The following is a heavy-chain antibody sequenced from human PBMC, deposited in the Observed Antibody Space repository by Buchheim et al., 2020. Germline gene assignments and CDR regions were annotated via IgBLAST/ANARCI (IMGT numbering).Heavy chain of an antibody. J-gene: IGHJ6*02. CDR1: GFTFSSYE. CDR2: ISSSGSTI. V-gene: IGHV3-48*03. Sequence: EVQLVESGGGLVQPGGSLRLSCAASGFTFSSYEMNWVRQAPGKGLEWVSYISSSGSTIYYADSVKGRFTSSRDNAKNSLYLQMNSLRAEDTAVYYCARDLVVQGVIDYYYYGMDVWGQGTT. D-gene: IGHD3-10*01. CDR3: ARDLVVQGVIDYYYYGMDV.